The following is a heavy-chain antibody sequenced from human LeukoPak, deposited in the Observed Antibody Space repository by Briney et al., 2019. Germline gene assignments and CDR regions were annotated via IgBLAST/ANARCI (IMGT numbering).Heavy chain of an antibody. CDR3: ARAYWALRGQGWELRGLVSY. CDR1: GYTFTSYY. D-gene: IGHD1-26*01. V-gene: IGHV1-46*01. CDR2: INPSGGST. Sequence: ASVKVSCKASGYTFTSYYMHWVRQAPGQGLEWMGIINPSGGSTSYAQKFQGRVTMTRDMSTSTVYMELSSLRSEDTAVYYCARAYWALRGQGWELRGLVSYWGQGTLVTVSS. J-gene: IGHJ4*02.